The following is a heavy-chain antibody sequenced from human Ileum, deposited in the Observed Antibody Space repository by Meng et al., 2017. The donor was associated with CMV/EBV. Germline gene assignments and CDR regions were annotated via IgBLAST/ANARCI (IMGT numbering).Heavy chain of an antibody. D-gene: IGHD6-13*01. V-gene: IGHV4-39*07. J-gene: IGHJ4*02. CDR1: GGSISNTRDF. Sequence: QLQLQESGPGLVKPSETLSLTCTVSGGSISNTRDFWAWIRQPPGKGLEWIGSNHYDGTTFYTPSLKSRVTISVDTSKSQFSLKLNSMTAADTAVYYCAREKSSAADNWGQGTLVTVSS. CDR3: AREKSSAADN. CDR2: NHYDGTT.